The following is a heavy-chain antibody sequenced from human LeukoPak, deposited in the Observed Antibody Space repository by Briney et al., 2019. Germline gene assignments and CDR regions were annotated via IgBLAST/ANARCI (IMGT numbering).Heavy chain of an antibody. CDR2: IYTSGST. V-gene: IGHV4-61*02. CDR1: GGSISSSSYY. CDR3: ARWGRGYSGHDEDYGMDV. D-gene: IGHD5-12*01. J-gene: IGHJ6*02. Sequence: PSETLSLTCTVSGGSISSSSYYWSWIRQPAGKGLEWIGRIYTSGSTNYNPSLKSRVTISVDTSKNQFSLKLSSVTAADTAVYYCARWGRGYSGHDEDYGMDVWGQGTTVTVSS.